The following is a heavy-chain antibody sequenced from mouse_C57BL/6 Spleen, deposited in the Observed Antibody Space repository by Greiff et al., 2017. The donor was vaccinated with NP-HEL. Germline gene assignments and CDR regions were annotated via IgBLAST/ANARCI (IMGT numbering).Heavy chain of an antibody. D-gene: IGHD1-1*01. CDR3: ARIEDYYGSSYVKYFDV. V-gene: IGHV8-8*01. CDR1: GFSLSTFGMG. J-gene: IGHJ1*03. Sequence: QVTLKVSGPGILQPSQTLSLTCSFSGFSLSTFGMGVGWIRQPSGKGLEWQAHIWWDDDKYYNPALKSRLTISKDTSKNQVFLKIANVDTADTATYYCARIEDYYGSSYVKYFDVWGTGTTVTVSS. CDR2: IWWDDDK.